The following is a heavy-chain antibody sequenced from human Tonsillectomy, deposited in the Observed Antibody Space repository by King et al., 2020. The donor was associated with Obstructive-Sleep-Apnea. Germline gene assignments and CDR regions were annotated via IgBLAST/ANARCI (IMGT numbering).Heavy chain of an antibody. D-gene: IGHD1-26*01. CDR1: GFTFSRSA. V-gene: IGHV3-23*04. Sequence: EVQLVESGGGLVQPGGSLRLSCAASGFTFSRSAMNWVRQAPGKGLEWVSGISGSGDTTYYADSVKGRLTISRDHSKNTVYMEMNSLRAEDTAIYYCAKTKGATPYYYDMDVWGQGTTVTVSS. J-gene: IGHJ6*02. CDR2: ISGSGDTT. CDR3: AKTKGATPYYYDMDV.